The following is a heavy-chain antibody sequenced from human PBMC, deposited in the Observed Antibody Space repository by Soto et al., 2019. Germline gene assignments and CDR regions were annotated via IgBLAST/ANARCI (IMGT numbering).Heavy chain of an antibody. CDR2: ISYDGSNK. CDR3: ARGRTGDPHDAFDI. J-gene: IGHJ3*02. V-gene: IGHV3-30*04. Sequence: GGSLRLSCAASGFTFSSYAMHWVRQAPGKGLEWVAVISYDGSNKYYADSVKGQFTISRDNSKNTLYLQMNSLRAEDTAVYYCARGRTGDPHDAFDIWGQGTMVTVSS. CDR1: GFTFSSYA. D-gene: IGHD7-27*01.